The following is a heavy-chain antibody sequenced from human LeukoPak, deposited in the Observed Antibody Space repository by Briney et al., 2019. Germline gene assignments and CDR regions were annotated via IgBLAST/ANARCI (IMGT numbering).Heavy chain of an antibody. V-gene: IGHV4-31*02. CDR1: GGSISGGNYY. J-gene: IGHJ4*02. D-gene: IGHD3-22*01. CDR2: IYSSGNT. Sequence: PSQTLSLTCTVSGGSISGGNYYWSWIRQHPGKGLEWIGCIYSSGNTYYTPSLKSRVTISVDTSKNQFSLNLSSVTAADTAVYYCARDRKGGSLDTSGYYTDYWGQGTLVTVSS. CDR3: ARDRKGGSLDTSGYYTDY.